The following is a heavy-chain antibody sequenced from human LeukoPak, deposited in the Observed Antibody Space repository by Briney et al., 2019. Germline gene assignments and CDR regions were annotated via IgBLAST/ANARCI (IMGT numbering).Heavy chain of an antibody. CDR3: AKVSYDSSGYLFDY. CDR2: ISGSGGST. D-gene: IGHD3-22*01. J-gene: IGHJ4*02. V-gene: IGHV3-23*01. CDR1: GFTFSSYA. Sequence: GGSLRLSCAASGFTFSSYAMSWVRQAPGKGLEWVSAISGSGGSTYYADSVKGRFTISRDNSKNTLYLQMNSLRAEDTAAYYCAKVSYDSSGYLFDYWGQGTLVTVSS.